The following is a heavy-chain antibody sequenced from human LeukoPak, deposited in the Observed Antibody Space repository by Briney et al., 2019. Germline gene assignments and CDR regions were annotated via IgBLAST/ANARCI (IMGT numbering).Heavy chain of an antibody. V-gene: IGHV4-61*02. CDR1: GGSISSGSYY. J-gene: IGHJ6*03. CDR2: IYTSGST. Sequence: SETLSLTCTVSGGSISSGSYYWSWIRQPAGKGLGWIGRIYTSGSTNYNPSLKSRVTISVDTSKNQFSLKLSSVTAADTAVYYCASTYSSSWYSNYYYYMDVWGKGTTVTISS. D-gene: IGHD6-13*01. CDR3: ASTYSSSWYSNYYYYMDV.